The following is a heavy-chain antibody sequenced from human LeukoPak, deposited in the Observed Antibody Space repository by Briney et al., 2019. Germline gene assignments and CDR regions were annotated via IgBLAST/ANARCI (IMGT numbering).Heavy chain of an antibody. CDR3: ARAWAYSYYFDY. D-gene: IGHD2-15*01. V-gene: IGHV3-74*01. Sequence: PGGSLRLSCVASGFSFSSYWMHWVRQVPGKGLVWVARIVGDGTSATYADSVKGRFTISRDNGNDTLYLQMNGLRVDDTAVYYCARAWAYSYYFDYWGQGTLVTVSS. J-gene: IGHJ4*02. CDR2: IVGDGTSA. CDR1: GFSFSSYW.